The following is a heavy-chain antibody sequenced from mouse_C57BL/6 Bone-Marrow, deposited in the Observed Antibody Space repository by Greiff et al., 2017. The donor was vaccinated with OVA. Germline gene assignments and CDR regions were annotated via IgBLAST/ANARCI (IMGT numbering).Heavy chain of an antibody. CDR3: ARGRWLLGMDY. J-gene: IGHJ4*01. Sequence: QVHVKQPGAELVKPGASVKMSCKASGYTFTSYWITWVKQRPGQGLEWIGDIYPGSGSTNYNEKFKSKATLTVDTSSSTAYMQLSSLTSEDSAVYYCARGRWLLGMDYWGQGTSVTVSS. D-gene: IGHD2-3*01. V-gene: IGHV1-55*01. CDR1: GYTFTSYW. CDR2: IYPGSGST.